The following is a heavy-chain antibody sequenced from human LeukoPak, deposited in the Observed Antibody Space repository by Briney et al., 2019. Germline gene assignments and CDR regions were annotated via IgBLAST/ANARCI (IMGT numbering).Heavy chain of an antibody. V-gene: IGHV3-21*01. J-gene: IGHJ4*02. Sequence: GGSLRLSCAASGFTFSSYSMTWVRQAPGKGLEWVSSISSSSSYIYYADSVKGRFTISRDNAKNSLYLQMNSLRAEDTAVYYCARVSGMTHLDYWGQGTLVTVSS. CDR2: ISSSSSYI. D-gene: IGHD6-13*01. CDR3: ARVSGMTHLDY. CDR1: GFTFSSYS.